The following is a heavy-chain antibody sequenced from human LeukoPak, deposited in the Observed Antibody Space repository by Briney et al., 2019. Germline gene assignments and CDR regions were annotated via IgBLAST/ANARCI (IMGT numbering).Heavy chain of an antibody. J-gene: IGHJ4*02. D-gene: IGHD3-9*01. Sequence: GGSLRLSCAASGFTFSSYSMNWVRQAPGKGLEWVSSISSSSSYIYYADSVKGRFTISRDNSKNTLYLQMNSLRAEDTAVYYCARSGLTGYYTDFDYWGQGTLVTVSS. CDR1: GFTFSSYS. V-gene: IGHV3-21*04. CDR2: ISSSSSYI. CDR3: ARSGLTGYYTDFDY.